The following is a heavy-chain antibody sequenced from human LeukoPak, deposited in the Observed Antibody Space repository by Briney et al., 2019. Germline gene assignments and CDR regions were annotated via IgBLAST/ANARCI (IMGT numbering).Heavy chain of an antibody. Sequence: GGSLRLSCAASGFTFGTYAMHWVRQAPGRGLEWVAVLSDDGNKEYYADSVKGRFTISRDNSKNTLYLQMNSLSAEDTAVYYCAKVGTNFLRYHFDSWGRGTLVTVSS. CDR1: GFTFGTYA. CDR2: LSDDGNKE. D-gene: IGHD1-1*01. CDR3: AKVGTNFLRYHFDS. V-gene: IGHV3-30-3*01. J-gene: IGHJ4*02.